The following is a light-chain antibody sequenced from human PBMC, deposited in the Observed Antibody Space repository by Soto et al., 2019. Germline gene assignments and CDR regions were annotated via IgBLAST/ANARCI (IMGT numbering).Light chain of an antibody. J-gene: IGKJ3*01. Sequence: DIQMAQSPSSLSASVGDRVTITCQASQDIGYYLRWYQQRPGKAPQLLIFDASNLETGVPSRFSGSGSGTHFTFTVSSLQPEDVATYYCQQHHSLPLTFGPGTKLEIK. CDR2: DAS. CDR3: QQHHSLPLT. CDR1: QDIGYY. V-gene: IGKV1-33*01.